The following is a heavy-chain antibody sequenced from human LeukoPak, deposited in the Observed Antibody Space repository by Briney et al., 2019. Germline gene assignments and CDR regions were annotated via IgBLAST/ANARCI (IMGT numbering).Heavy chain of an antibody. Sequence: PGRSLRLSCAASGFTFSSYAMQWVRQAPGKGLEWVAVISYDGSNKYYADSVKGRFTISRDNSKNTLYLQMNSLRAEDTAVYYCARGQNPPPRYDSSGYPPYYYCYGMDVWGQGTTVTVSS. CDR3: ARGQNPPPRYDSSGYPPYYYCYGMDV. V-gene: IGHV3-30*04. CDR2: ISYDGSNK. J-gene: IGHJ6*02. D-gene: IGHD3-22*01. CDR1: GFTFSSYA.